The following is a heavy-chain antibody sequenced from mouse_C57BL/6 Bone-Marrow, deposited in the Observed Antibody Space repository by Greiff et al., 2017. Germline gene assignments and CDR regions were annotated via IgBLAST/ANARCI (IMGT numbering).Heavy chain of an antibody. J-gene: IGHJ1*03. CDR1: GYTFTSYW. CDR2: IYPSDSET. V-gene: IGHV1-61*01. CDR3: AKSGWDWYFDV. D-gene: IGHD1-1*02. Sequence: QVQLQQSGAELVRPGSSVKLSCKASGYTFTSYWMDWVKQRPGQGLEWIGNIYPSDSETHYNQKFKDKATLTVDKSSSTAYMQLSSLTSEDSAVYYRAKSGWDWYFDVWGTGTTVTVSS.